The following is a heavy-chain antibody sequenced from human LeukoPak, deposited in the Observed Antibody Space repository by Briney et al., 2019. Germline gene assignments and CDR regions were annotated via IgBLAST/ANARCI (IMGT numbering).Heavy chain of an antibody. V-gene: IGHV3-21*01. J-gene: IGHJ3*02. CDR1: GFTFNTYS. Sequence: GGSLRLSCEASGFTFNTYSMNWARQAPGKGLEWVSSIDSSGGYMFYADSVKGRFTISRDNAKNSLFLQMNSLRAEDTAVYYCARGRQNSGSYSDAFDIWGQGTMVTVSS. CDR2: IDSSGGYM. CDR3: ARGRQNSGSYSDAFDI. D-gene: IGHD1-26*01.